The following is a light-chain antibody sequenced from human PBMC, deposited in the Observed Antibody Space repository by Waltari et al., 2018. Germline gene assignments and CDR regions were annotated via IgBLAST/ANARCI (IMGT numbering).Light chain of an antibody. V-gene: IGKV3-15*01. CDR1: QSVGTN. CDR3: QQHSTWPS. Sequence: EIVITHSPATLSVLPGERATLSCRASQSVGTNLAWYQQTPGQAPRLLIYNVSTSAIDIPFRFSGSASATEYTLTISSPQSEDFALDFCQQHSTWPSFSGGTKVEIK. CDR2: NVS. J-gene: IGKJ4*01.